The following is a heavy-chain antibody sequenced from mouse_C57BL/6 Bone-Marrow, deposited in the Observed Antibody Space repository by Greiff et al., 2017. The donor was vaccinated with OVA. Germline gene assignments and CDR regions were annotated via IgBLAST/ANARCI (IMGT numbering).Heavy chain of an antibody. Sequence: EVQRVESGAELVRPGASVKLSCTASGFNIKDDYMHWVKQRPEQGLEWIGWIDPENGDTEYASKFQGKATITADTSSNTAYLQLSSLTSEDTAVYYCTEWGLRRGGYYFDYWGQGTTLTVSS. D-gene: IGHD2-4*01. CDR1: GFNIKDDY. J-gene: IGHJ2*01. CDR3: TEWGLRRGGYYFDY. V-gene: IGHV14-4*01. CDR2: IDPENGDT.